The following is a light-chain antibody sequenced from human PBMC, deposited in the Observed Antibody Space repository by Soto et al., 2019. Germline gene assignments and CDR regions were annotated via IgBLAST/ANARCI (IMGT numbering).Light chain of an antibody. J-gene: IGKJ2*01. CDR2: DAS. CDR1: QDISNF. V-gene: IGKV1-33*01. CDR3: QQYDNLPYT. Sequence: DIQMTQSPSSLSASVGDSVTITCRASQDISNFLNWYQQKPGRAPKPLIYDASNLETGVPSRFSGSGSGTDFTFTISSLQPEDIATYYCQQYDNLPYTFGQGTKLEIE.